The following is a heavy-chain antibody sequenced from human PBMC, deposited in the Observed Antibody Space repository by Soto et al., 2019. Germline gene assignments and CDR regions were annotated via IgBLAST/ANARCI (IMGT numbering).Heavy chain of an antibody. J-gene: IGHJ4*02. CDR1: GGSIISYY. CDR2: IYYAGST. Sequence: SETLSLTCTISGGSIISYYWSWIRQPPGRGLEWICFIYYAGSTKYNPSLNSRVTISVDTSKNQFSLTVTSVTAADTAVYYCARRIVAKETFDYWGQGTLVTVSS. D-gene: IGHD5-12*01. CDR3: ARRIVAKETFDY. V-gene: IGHV4-59*08.